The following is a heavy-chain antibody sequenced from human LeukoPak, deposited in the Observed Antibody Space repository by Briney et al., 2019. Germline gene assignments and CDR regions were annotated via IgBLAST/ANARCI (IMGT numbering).Heavy chain of an antibody. CDR1: GFTFSSYG. Sequence: PGRSLRLSCDASGFTFSSYGMHWVRQAPGKGLEWVAAISYHGSNKNYADSVKGRCTISRDNSKNTLYLQMNSLRAEDTAVYYCAKASGYSSGWAVDYWGQGTLVTVSS. J-gene: IGHJ4*02. D-gene: IGHD6-19*01. CDR3: AKASGYSSGWAVDY. CDR2: ISYHGSNK. V-gene: IGHV3-30*18.